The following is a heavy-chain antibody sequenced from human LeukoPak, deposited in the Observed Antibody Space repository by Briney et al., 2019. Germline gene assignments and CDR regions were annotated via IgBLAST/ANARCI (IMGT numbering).Heavy chain of an antibody. Sequence: PSETLSLTCTVSGGSISSYYWSWIRQPPGKGLEWIGYIYYSGSTNYNPSLKSRVTISVDTSKNQFSLKLSSVTAADTAVYYCARVLYGDYGNWSDPWGQGTLVTVSS. V-gene: IGHV4-59*01. CDR1: GGSISSYY. D-gene: IGHD4-17*01. J-gene: IGHJ5*02. CDR2: IYYSGST. CDR3: ARVLYGDYGNWSDP.